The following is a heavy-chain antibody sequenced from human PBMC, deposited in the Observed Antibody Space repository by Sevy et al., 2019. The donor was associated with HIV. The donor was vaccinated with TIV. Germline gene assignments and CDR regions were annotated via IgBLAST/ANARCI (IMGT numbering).Heavy chain of an antibody. D-gene: IGHD1-26*01. Sequence: GGSLRLSCAASEFTVSSSYMSWVRQAPGKGLEWVSILYSGDSTYYAASVKGRFAVSRDNSKNTLYLQMNSLRAEDTAVYYCARAGTGSYRAYFDYWGQGTLVTVSS. V-gene: IGHV3-53*01. CDR1: EFTVSSSY. CDR3: ARAGTGSYRAYFDY. CDR2: LYSGDST. J-gene: IGHJ4*02.